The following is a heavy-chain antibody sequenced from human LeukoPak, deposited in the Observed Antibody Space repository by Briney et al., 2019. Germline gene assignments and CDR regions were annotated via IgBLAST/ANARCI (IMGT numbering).Heavy chain of an antibody. CDR3: ARRDGYNYNY. V-gene: IGHV4-34*01. CDR1: GGSFSGYY. D-gene: IGHD5-24*01. J-gene: IGHJ4*02. CDR2: INHSGST. Sequence: SETLSLTCAVYGGSFSGYYWSWIRQPPGKGLEWIGEINHSGSTNYNPSLKSRVTISVDTSKNQFSLKLSSVTAADTAVYYCARRDGYNYNYWGQGTLVTVSS.